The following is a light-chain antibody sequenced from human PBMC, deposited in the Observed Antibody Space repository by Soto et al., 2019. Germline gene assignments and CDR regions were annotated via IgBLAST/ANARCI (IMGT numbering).Light chain of an antibody. CDR2: DVS. V-gene: IGLV2-14*03. CDR1: SSDVGAYDY. CDR3: SSFTTSTSYV. Sequence: QSALTQPASVSGSPGQSITISCTGTSSDVGAYDYVSWYQQHPGEVPTLMIFDVSDRPSGVSNRCSGSKSGNTASLTISGLQAEDEADYYCSSFTTSTSYVFGTGTKVTVL. J-gene: IGLJ1*01.